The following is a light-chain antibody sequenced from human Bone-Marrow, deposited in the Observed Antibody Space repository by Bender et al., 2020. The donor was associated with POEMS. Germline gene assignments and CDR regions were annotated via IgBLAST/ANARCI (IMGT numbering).Light chain of an antibody. CDR2: EDS. J-gene: IGLJ2*01. CDR3: CSYAGSTTVL. V-gene: IGLV2-23*01. CDR1: MNDVGHYDL. Sequence: QSALTQPASVSASPGQSITISCTGTMNDVGHYDLVSWYQQHPGKAPKLMIYEDSERPSGVSDRFSGSKSGNTASLTISGLQAEDEADYHCCSYAGSTTVLFGGGTKLTVL.